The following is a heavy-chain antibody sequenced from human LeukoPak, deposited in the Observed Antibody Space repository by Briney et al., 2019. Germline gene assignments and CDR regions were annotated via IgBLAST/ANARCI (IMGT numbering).Heavy chain of an antibody. CDR1: GGSISSYC. J-gene: IGHJ4*02. CDR2: IHTSGSR. D-gene: IGHD6-25*01. V-gene: IGHV4-4*07. Sequence: SETLSLTCTVSGGSISSYCWSWIRQPAGKGLEWIGRIHTSGSRDYNPSPRSLLTLSLDKSKNHFSLNLNSVTAADTAVYYCAIGSSSGWSYADFWGQGTLVTVSS. CDR3: AIGSSSGWSYADF.